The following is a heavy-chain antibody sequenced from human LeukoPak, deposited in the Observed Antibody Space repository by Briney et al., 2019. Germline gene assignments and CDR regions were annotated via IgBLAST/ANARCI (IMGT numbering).Heavy chain of an antibody. Sequence: ASVKVSCKASGYTFTGYYMHWVRQAPGQGLVWMGRINPNSGGTNYAQKFQGRVTMTRDTSISTAYMELSRLRSDDTAVYYCARTGGSFYDSSGYRDDYWGQGTLVTVSS. D-gene: IGHD3-22*01. J-gene: IGHJ4*02. V-gene: IGHV1-2*06. CDR2: INPNSGGT. CDR1: GYTFTGYY. CDR3: ARTGGSFYDSSGYRDDY.